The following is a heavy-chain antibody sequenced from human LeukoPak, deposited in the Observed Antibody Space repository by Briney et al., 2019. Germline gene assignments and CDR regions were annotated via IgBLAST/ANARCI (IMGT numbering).Heavy chain of an antibody. V-gene: IGHV1-3*01. CDR3: ARTPRDDFRSGYYTDYYYYGMDV. D-gene: IGHD3-3*01. CDR2: INAGNGNT. Sequence: ASVKVSCKASGGTFTIYAMHWVRQAPGQRLEWMGWINAGNGNTKYSQKFQGRVTITRDTSASTAYMELSSLRSEDTAVYYCARTPRDDFRSGYYTDYYYYGMDVWGQGTTVTVSS. CDR1: GGTFTIYA. J-gene: IGHJ6*02.